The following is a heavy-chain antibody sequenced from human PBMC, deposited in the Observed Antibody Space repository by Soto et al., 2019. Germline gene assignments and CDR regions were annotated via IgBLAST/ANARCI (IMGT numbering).Heavy chain of an antibody. J-gene: IGHJ4*02. D-gene: IGHD2-8*01. V-gene: IGHV3-30*18. Sequence: QVQLVESGGGVVQPGRSLRLSCAASGFTFSSYGMHWVRQAPGKGLEWVAVISYDGSNKYYADSVKGRFTISRDNSKNTLDLQMNSLRAEDTAVYYCAKGPDIVLMVYATHFDYWGQGTLVTVSS. CDR3: AKGPDIVLMVYATHFDY. CDR1: GFTFSSYG. CDR2: ISYDGSNK.